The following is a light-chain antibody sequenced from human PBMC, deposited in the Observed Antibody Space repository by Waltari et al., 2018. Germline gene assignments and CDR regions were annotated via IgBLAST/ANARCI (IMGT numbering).Light chain of an antibody. CDR1: QSISKY. CDR2: DTY. V-gene: IGKV3-20*01. Sequence: EIVLTQAPGTLSLSPGERATLSCRASQSISKYLVWYQQRLGQAPRLLIYDTYIRATGIPDRFSGSGSGTDFSLTISRLEPEDFAVYYCQRYLRLPAMFGQGTKVEIK. CDR3: QRYLRLPAM. J-gene: IGKJ1*01.